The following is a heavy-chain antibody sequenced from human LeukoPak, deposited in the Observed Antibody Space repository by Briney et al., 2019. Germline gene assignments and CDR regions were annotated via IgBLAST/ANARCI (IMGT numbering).Heavy chain of an antibody. Sequence: HGESLKISCKGSGYSFTSYWIGWVRQMPGKGLEWMGIIYPGDSDTRYRPSFQGQVTISADKSISTAYLQWSSLKASDTAMYYCARPLRMFVEAFDIWGQGTMVTVSS. CDR1: GYSFTSYW. V-gene: IGHV5-51*01. CDR3: ARPLRMFVEAFDI. CDR2: IYPGDSDT. J-gene: IGHJ3*02. D-gene: IGHD3-10*02.